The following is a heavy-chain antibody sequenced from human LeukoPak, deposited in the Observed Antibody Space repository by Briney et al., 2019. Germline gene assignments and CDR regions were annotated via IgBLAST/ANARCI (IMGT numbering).Heavy chain of an antibody. CDR2: IIPIFGTA. CDR1: GGTFSSYA. D-gene: IGHD6-13*01. J-gene: IGHJ4*02. Sequence: ASVKVSCKASGGTFSSYAISWVRQAPGQGLEWMGGIIPIFGTANYAQKFQGRVTINTDESTSTAYMELSSLRSEDTAVYYCARLAAAGTEEEDYWGQGTLVTVSS. CDR3: ARLAAAGTEEEDY. V-gene: IGHV1-69*05.